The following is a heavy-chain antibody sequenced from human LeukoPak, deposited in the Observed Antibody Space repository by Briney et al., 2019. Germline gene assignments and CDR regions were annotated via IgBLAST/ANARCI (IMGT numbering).Heavy chain of an antibody. D-gene: IGHD6-19*01. CDR1: GFTFCSYE. CDR2: ISSSGNTV. CDR3: ARGGAVAGLY. V-gene: IGHV3-48*03. Sequence: GGSLRLSCAVSGFTFCSYEMNWVRQAPGQGLEWVFYISSSGNTVYYTDSVRGRFTISRDNAKNSLYLQMNSLKGEDTAVYYCARGGAVAGLYWGQGTLVTVSS. J-gene: IGHJ4*02.